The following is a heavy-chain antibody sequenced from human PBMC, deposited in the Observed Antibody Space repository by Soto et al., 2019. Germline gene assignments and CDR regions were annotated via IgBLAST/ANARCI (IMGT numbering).Heavy chain of an antibody. J-gene: IGHJ6*02. CDR2: IYSSGST. Sequence: QVQLQESGPRLWKPSDTVSLTCTFSGGSVSSDTNSWSWIRLPPGKRLEWIWFIYSSGSTNYNPSLKSRVTMSVDTSKNQFSLKLRSVIVADTAVYHCARFVRSCSGTTCYTRADVWGQGTTVSVSS. V-gene: IGHV4-61*01. CDR1: GGSVSSDTNS. D-gene: IGHD2-2*02. CDR3: ARFVRSCSGTTCYTRADV.